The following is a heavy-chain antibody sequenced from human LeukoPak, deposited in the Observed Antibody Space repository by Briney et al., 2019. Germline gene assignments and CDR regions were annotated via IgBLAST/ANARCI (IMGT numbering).Heavy chain of an antibody. Sequence: GGSLRLSCAASGFTVSSYYMSWVRQAPGKGLEWVSVIYSGGSTYYADSVKGRFTISRDNTKNTLYLQMNSLRAEDTAVYYCASPTAGGTIYYYYGMDVWGQGTTVTVSS. CDR1: GFTVSSYY. D-gene: IGHD6-13*01. CDR3: ASPTAGGTIYYYYGMDV. J-gene: IGHJ6*02. V-gene: IGHV3-53*01. CDR2: IYSGGST.